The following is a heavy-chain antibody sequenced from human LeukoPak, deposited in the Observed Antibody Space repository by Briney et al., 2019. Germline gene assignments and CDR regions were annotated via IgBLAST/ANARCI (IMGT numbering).Heavy chain of an antibody. Sequence: SETLSLTCTVSGGSISSSSYYWGWIRQPPGKGLEWIGSIYHSGSTYYNPSLKSRVTISVDTSKNQFSLKLSSVTAADTAVYYCARNRPYDSSGYYSGDYYYYYMDVWGKGTTVTVSS. CDR1: GGSISSSSYY. CDR3: ARNRPYDSSGYYSGDYYYYYMDV. CDR2: IYHSGST. D-gene: IGHD3-22*01. V-gene: IGHV4-39*07. J-gene: IGHJ6*03.